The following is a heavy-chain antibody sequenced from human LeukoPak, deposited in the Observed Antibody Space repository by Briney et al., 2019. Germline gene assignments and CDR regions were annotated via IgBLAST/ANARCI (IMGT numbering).Heavy chain of an antibody. D-gene: IGHD3-10*01. V-gene: IGHV4-34*01. Sequence: SETLSLTCAVYGGSFSGYYWSWIRQPPGKGLEWIGEINHSGSTNYNPSLKSQVTISVDTSKNQFSLKLSSVTAADTAVYYCAGRPSYGPLKFDYWGQGTLVTVSS. CDR2: INHSGST. CDR1: GGSFSGYY. J-gene: IGHJ4*02. CDR3: AGRPSYGPLKFDY.